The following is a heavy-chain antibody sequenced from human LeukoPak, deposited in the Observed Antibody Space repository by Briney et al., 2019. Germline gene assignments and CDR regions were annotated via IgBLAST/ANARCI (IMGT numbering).Heavy chain of an antibody. CDR1: GLTFSSHW. CDR3: ARPQSSSGYYWPFDD. Sequence: GGSLRLSCAASGLTFSSHWMHWVRQAPGKGLVWVSRITNDGSSTTYADSVKGRFTISRDNAKNTLYLQMNSLRAEDTAVYYCARPQSSSGYYWPFDDWGQGTLVTVSS. V-gene: IGHV3-74*01. D-gene: IGHD3-22*01. J-gene: IGHJ4*02. CDR2: ITNDGSST.